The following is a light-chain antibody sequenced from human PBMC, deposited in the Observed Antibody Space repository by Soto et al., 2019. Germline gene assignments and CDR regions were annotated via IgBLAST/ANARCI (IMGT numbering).Light chain of an antibody. CDR3: SSYAGYHYAV. CDR1: SSDVGGYNY. Sequence: QSALTQPPSASGSPGQSVTISCTGTSSDVGGYNYVSWYQQHPGKAPKLIIYEVTKRPSGVPDRFSGSKSDNTASLTVSGLQAEDEADYYCSSYAGYHYAVFGGGTQLTVL. V-gene: IGLV2-8*01. CDR2: EVT. J-gene: IGLJ7*01.